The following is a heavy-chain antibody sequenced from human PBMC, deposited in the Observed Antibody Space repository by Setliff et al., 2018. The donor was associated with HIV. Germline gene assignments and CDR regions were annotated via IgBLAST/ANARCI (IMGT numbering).Heavy chain of an antibody. CDR1: GFSLRSYW. V-gene: IGHV3-74*01. CDR2: IDFDGSIT. Sequence: GSLRLSCAASGFSLRSYWMHWVRQAPGKGLEWVSRIDFDGSITSYADAVKGRFAISRDNGKNTLYLQMNSLRAEDTAVYYCARDPHPNGGSEDAFDIWGQGTMVTVSS. J-gene: IGHJ3*02. CDR3: ARDPHPNGGSEDAFDI. D-gene: IGHD7-27*01.